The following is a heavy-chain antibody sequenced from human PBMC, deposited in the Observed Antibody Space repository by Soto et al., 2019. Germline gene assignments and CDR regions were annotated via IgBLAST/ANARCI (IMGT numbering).Heavy chain of an antibody. CDR2: ISTSGTT. CDR3: AREAGPDRWFDP. Sequence: QVQLQESGPGLVEPSETLSLTCTVSGASIISYFWTWLRQPAGKGLDWIGRISTSGTTNYNPSLKSRVTMSVDTSKNHFSLNLSSVTAADPAVYYCAREAGPDRWFDPWGQGPLVSVSS. CDR1: GASIISYF. D-gene: IGHD6-19*01. V-gene: IGHV4-4*07. J-gene: IGHJ5*02.